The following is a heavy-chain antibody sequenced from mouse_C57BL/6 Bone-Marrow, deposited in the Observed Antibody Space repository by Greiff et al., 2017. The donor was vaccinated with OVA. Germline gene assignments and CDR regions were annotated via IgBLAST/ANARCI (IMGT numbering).Heavy chain of an antibody. CDR1: GFTFSDFY. V-gene: IGHV7-1*01. D-gene: IGHD2-10*01. CDR2: SRNKANDYTT. CDR3: ARDALLGAMDY. J-gene: IGHJ4*01. Sequence: EVKLMESGGGLVQSGRSLRLSCATSGFTFSDFYMEWVRQAPGKGLEWIAASRNKANDYTTEYSASVKGRFIVSRDTSQSILYLQMNALRAEDTAIYYCARDALLGAMDYWGQGTSVTVSS.